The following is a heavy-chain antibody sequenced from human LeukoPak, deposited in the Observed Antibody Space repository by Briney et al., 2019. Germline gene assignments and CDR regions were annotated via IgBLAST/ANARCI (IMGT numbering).Heavy chain of an antibody. V-gene: IGHV3-23*01. J-gene: IGHJ4*02. CDR1: GFTFSSYA. CDR3: AKDRITIFGVVKDY. Sequence: PGGSLRLSCAASGFTFSSYAMSWVRQAPGKGLEWVSAISGSGGSTYYADSVKGRFTISRDNSKNTLYLQMNSVRADDTAVYYCAKDRITIFGVVKDYWGRGTLVTASS. CDR2: ISGSGGST. D-gene: IGHD3-3*01.